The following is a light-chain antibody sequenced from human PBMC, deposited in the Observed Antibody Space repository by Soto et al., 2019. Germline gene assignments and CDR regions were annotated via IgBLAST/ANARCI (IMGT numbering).Light chain of an antibody. CDR1: QTISSW. CDR3: QHYNSYSEA. V-gene: IGKV1-5*03. Sequence: DIQLTQSPSPLSGSVGARVTITCRASQTISSWLAWYQQKPGKAPKLLIYKASTLKSGVPSRFSGSGSGTEFTLTISSLQPDDFATYYCQHYNSYSEAFGQGTNVDIK. CDR2: KAS. J-gene: IGKJ1*01.